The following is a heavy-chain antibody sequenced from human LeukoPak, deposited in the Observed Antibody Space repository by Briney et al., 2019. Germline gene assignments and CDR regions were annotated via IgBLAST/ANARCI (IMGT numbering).Heavy chain of an antibody. Sequence: PSETLSLTCTVSGYSISSGYYWGWIRQPPGKGLEWIGSIYHSGSTYYNPSLKSRVTISVDTSKIQFSLKLSSVTAADTAVYYCARDLASSSSDAFDIWGQGTMVTVSS. D-gene: IGHD6-6*01. V-gene: IGHV4-38-2*02. CDR3: ARDLASSSSDAFDI. J-gene: IGHJ3*02. CDR1: GYSISSGYY. CDR2: IYHSGST.